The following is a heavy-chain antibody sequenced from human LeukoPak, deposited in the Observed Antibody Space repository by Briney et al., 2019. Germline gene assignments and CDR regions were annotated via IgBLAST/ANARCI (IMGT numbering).Heavy chain of an antibody. J-gene: IGHJ4*02. Sequence: GGSLRLSCAASGLTFDDYAMHWVRQAPGKGLEWVSGISWNSGSIGYADSVKGRFTISRDNAKNSLYLQMNSLRAEDTALYYCAKTARTRAYYFDYWGQGTLVTVSS. V-gene: IGHV3-9*01. CDR1: GLTFDDYA. CDR3: AKTARTRAYYFDY. D-gene: IGHD5-18*01. CDR2: ISWNSGSI.